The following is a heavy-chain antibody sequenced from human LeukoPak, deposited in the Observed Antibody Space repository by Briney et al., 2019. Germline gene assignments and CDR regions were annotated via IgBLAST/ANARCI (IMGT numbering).Heavy chain of an antibody. D-gene: IGHD1-20*01. V-gene: IGHV4-39*01. CDR3: ASLFNWNFYYFDY. CDR1: GGSISSSSYY. CDR2: IYYSGST. J-gene: IGHJ4*02. Sequence: SETLSLTCNVSGGSISSSSYYWGWIRQPPGKGLEWIGSIYYSGSTYYNPSLKSRVTISVDTSKNQLSLKLSSVTAADTAVYYCASLFNWNFYYFDYWGQGTLVTVSS.